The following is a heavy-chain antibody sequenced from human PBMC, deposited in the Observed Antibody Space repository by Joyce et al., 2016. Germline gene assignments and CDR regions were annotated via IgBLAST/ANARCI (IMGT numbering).Heavy chain of an antibody. CDR2: ISAYNGNT. CDR1: GYTFTSHG. J-gene: IGHJ5*02. Sequence: QVQLVQSGAEVKKPGASVKVSCKASGYTFTSHGISWVRQAPGQGLEWMGWISAYNGNTNYAQKFQDRVTMTTDTSTSTAYMELRSLRSDDTAVYYCAREPNSYYDVWNGYYNHNWFDPWGQGTLVTVSS. D-gene: IGHD3-3*01. V-gene: IGHV1-18*01. CDR3: AREPNSYYDVWNGYYNHNWFDP.